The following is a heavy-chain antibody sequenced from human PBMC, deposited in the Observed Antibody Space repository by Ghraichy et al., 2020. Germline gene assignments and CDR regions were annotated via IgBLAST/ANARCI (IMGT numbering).Heavy chain of an antibody. J-gene: IGHJ4*02. CDR1: GFTFSNYA. CDR2: ISGSGGTT. CDR3: AKDFGPNSSGWSFDY. D-gene: IGHD6-19*01. Sequence: LSLTCAASGFTFSNYAMSWVRQAPGKGLEWVSTISGSGGTTYYADSVKGRFTISRDTSKNTLYLQMNSLRAEDTAVYYCAKDFGPNSSGWSFDYWGQGTLVTVSS. V-gene: IGHV3-23*01.